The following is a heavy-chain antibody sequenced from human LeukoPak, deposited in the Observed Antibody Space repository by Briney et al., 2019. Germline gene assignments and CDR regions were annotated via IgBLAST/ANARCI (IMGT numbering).Heavy chain of an antibody. D-gene: IGHD4-23*01. J-gene: IGHJ3*02. CDR2: ISAYNGNT. Sequence: GASVKVSCKASGYTFTSYGISWVRQAPGQGLEGMGWISAYNGNTNYAQKLQGRVTMTTDTSTSTAYMELGSLRSDDTAVYYRARDYGGNPENDAFDIWGQGTMVTVSS. V-gene: IGHV1-18*01. CDR1: GYTFTSYG. CDR3: ARDYGGNPENDAFDI.